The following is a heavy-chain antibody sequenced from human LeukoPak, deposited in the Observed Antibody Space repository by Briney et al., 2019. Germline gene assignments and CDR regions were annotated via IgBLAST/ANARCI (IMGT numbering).Heavy chain of an antibody. J-gene: IGHJ6*03. Sequence: SETLSLTCAVYGGSFSGYYWSWIRQPPGKGLEWIGEINHSGSTNYNPSLKSRVTISVDTSKNQFSLKLSSVTAADTAVYYCAREEGQSSGYSYGLPIYYYYMDVWGKGTTVTVSS. D-gene: IGHD5-18*01. CDR2: INHSGST. V-gene: IGHV4-34*01. CDR1: GGSFSGYY. CDR3: AREEGQSSGYSYGLPIYYYYMDV.